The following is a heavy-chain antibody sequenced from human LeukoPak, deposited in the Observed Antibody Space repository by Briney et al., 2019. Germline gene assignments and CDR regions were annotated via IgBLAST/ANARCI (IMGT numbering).Heavy chain of an antibody. CDR3: TRHGDSYGPNTYYYYMDV. D-gene: IGHD5-18*01. CDR2: IRSKANSYAT. V-gene: IGHV3-73*01. Sequence: GGSLRLSCAASGFTFSGSAMHWVRQASGKGLEWVGRIRSKANSYATAYAASVKGRFTISRDDSKNTAYLQMNSLKTEDTAVYYYTRHGDSYGPNTYYYYMDVWGKGTTVTVSS. CDR1: GFTFSGSA. J-gene: IGHJ6*03.